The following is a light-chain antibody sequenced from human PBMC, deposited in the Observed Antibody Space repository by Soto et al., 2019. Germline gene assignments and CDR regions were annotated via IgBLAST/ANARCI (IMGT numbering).Light chain of an antibody. J-gene: IGLJ1*01. CDR2: EVT. V-gene: IGLV2-8*01. CDR3: SSYAGSKMGV. CDR1: NSDVGRYKF. Sequence: QSVLTQPPSASGSPGQSLTISCTGTNSDVGRYKFVSWYQQHPGKAPKLIIYEVTQRPSGVSDRLSASKSGNTASLTVSGLQAEDEADYYCSSYAGSKMGVFGTGTKVTVL.